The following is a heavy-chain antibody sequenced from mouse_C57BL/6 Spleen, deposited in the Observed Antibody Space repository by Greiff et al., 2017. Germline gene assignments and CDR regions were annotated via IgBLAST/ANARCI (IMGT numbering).Heavy chain of an antibody. Sequence: VQLQQSGAELARPGASVKLSCKASGYTFTSYGISWVKQRTGQGLEWIGEIYPRSGITYYNEKFKGKATLTADKSSSTAYMELRSLTSEDSAVYFCARYRIYDGYYYYAMDYWGQGTSVTVSS. V-gene: IGHV1-81*01. D-gene: IGHD2-3*01. J-gene: IGHJ4*01. CDR1: GYTFTSYG. CDR2: IYPRSGIT. CDR3: ARYRIYDGYYYYAMDY.